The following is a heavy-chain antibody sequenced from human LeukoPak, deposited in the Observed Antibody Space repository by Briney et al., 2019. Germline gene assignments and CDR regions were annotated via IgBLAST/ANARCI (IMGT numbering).Heavy chain of an antibody. CDR1: GFTFSSYA. D-gene: IGHD6-13*01. V-gene: IGHV3-23*01. CDR3: ARMNTSTWAFDY. CDR2: ISGSGGST. J-gene: IGHJ4*02. Sequence: GRSLRLSCAASGFTFSSYAMSWVRQAPGKGLEWVSAISGSGGSTYYADSVKGRFTISRDNSKNTLYLQMNSLRAEDTAVYYCARMNTSTWAFDYWGQGTLVTVFS.